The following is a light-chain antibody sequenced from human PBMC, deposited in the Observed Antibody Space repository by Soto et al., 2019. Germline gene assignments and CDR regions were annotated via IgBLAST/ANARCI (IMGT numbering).Light chain of an antibody. CDR2: VNN. V-gene: IGLV1-40*01. CDR3: QSYDNSLSGCV. CDR1: SSNIGAGYD. J-gene: IGLJ1*01. Sequence: QSVLTQPPSVSGAAGQRVSISCTGSSSNIGAGYDVHWYQQLPGTAPKLLIYVNNARPSGVPGRFSGSKSGTSASLAITGLQAGDEADYYCQSYDNSLSGCVFGGGTKVTVL.